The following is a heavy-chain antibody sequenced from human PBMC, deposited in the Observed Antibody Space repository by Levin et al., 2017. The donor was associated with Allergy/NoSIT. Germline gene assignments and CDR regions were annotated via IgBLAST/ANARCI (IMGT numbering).Heavy chain of an antibody. CDR1: GYTFTSYD. D-gene: IGHD6-19*01. J-gene: IGHJ6*02. Sequence: ASVKVSCKASGYTFTSYDINWVRQATGQGLEWMGWMNPNSGNTGYAQKFQGRVTMTRNTSISTAYMELSSLRSEDTAVYYCARGAYSSGWYEFYYYYGMDGWGQGTTVTVSS. V-gene: IGHV1-8*01. CDR2: MNPNSGNT. CDR3: ARGAYSSGWYEFYYYYGMDG.